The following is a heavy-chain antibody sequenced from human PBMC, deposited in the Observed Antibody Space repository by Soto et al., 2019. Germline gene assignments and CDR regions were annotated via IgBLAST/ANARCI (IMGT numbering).Heavy chain of an antibody. J-gene: IGHJ4*02. Sequence: QVQLVESGGGVVRPGRSLRLTCAASGFTFRNYGMHWVRQALGKGLEWVAVISHDGSDKYYADSMKGRFIIARDNSDNTLFLNMNSLKPEDTAVYYCAKENQHLVHDDCGQGTLVTVSS. D-gene: IGHD6-13*01. CDR3: AKENQHLVHDD. CDR1: GFTFRNYG. CDR2: ISHDGSDK. V-gene: IGHV3-30*18.